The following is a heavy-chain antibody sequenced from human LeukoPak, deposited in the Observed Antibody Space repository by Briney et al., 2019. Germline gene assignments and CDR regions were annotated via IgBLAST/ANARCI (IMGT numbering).Heavy chain of an antibody. J-gene: IGHJ4*02. CDR2: ISWDGGST. CDR3: ARPRGCGTSRCNNFDY. CDR1: GFTFDDYA. D-gene: IGHD2-21*01. Sequence: PGGSLRLSCAASGFTFDDYAMHWVRQAPGKGLEWVSLISWDGGSTYYADSVKGRFTISRDNAKNSLYLQMNRLRADDTAVYYCARPRGCGTSRCNNFDYWGQGTLVTVSS. V-gene: IGHV3-43D*03.